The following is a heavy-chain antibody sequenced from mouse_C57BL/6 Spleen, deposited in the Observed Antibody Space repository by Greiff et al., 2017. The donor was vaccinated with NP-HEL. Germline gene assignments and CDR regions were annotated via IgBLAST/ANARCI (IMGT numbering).Heavy chain of an antibody. Sequence: EVNVVESGGGLVKPGGSLKLSCAASGFTFSSYAMSWVRQTPEKRLEWVATISDGGSYTYYPDNVKGRFTISRDNAKNNLYLQMSHLKSEDTAMYYCARDDYDEGFAYWGQGTLVTVSA. D-gene: IGHD2-4*01. V-gene: IGHV5-4*01. J-gene: IGHJ3*01. CDR3: ARDDYDEGFAY. CDR2: ISDGGSYT. CDR1: GFTFSSYA.